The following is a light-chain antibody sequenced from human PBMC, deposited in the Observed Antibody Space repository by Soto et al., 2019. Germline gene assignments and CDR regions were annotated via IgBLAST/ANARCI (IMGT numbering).Light chain of an antibody. V-gene: IGKV3-20*01. J-gene: IGKJ5*01. CDR1: QSVSSNF. Sequence: EIVLTQSPGTLSFSPGERATLACRASQSVSSNFLAWYQQKSGQAPRLLIYVASSRATDIPGRFSGSGSGTDFTLTISRLAPEDFAVYYCQLYASSPITFGQGTRLEIK. CDR2: VAS. CDR3: QLYASSPIT.